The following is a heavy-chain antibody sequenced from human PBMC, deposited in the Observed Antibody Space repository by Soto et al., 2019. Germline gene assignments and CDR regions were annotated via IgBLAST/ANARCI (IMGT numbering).Heavy chain of an antibody. Sequence: PSETLSLTCTVSGGSISSSSYYWGWIRQPPGKGLEWIGSIYYSGSTYYNPSLKGRVTISVDTSKNQFSLKLSSVTAADTAVYYCARHLYYYDSSGYYQNYFDYWGQGTLVTVSS. V-gene: IGHV4-39*01. D-gene: IGHD3-22*01. CDR1: GGSISSSSYY. CDR2: IYYSGST. J-gene: IGHJ4*02. CDR3: ARHLYYYDSSGYYQNYFDY.